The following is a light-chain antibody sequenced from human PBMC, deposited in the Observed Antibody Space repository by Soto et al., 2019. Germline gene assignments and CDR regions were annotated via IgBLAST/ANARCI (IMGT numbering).Light chain of an antibody. CDR1: QSVSN. CDR2: GAS. Sequence: IVMTQSPATLSVSPGERATLSCRVGQSVSNLAWYQHKPGQAPRLLIYGASTRATGIPARFSGSGSGTEFTLTISSLQSEDFAIYYCQQYNDWPLTFGGGTKVEIK. J-gene: IGKJ4*01. CDR3: QQYNDWPLT. V-gene: IGKV3-15*01.